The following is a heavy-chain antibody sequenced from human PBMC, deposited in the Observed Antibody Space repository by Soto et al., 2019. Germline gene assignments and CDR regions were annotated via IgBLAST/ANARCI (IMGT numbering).Heavy chain of an antibody. CDR3: ARGYCSGGSCYSGYYYYYGMDV. J-gene: IGHJ6*02. CDR1: GGTFSSYA. D-gene: IGHD2-15*01. Sequence: QVQLVQSGAEVKKPGSSVKVSCKASGGTFSSYAISWVRQAPGQGLEWMGGIIPIFGTANYAQKFQGRVTITADKSTSTACMELSSLRSEDTAVYYCARGYCSGGSCYSGYYYYYGMDVWGQGTTVTVSS. V-gene: IGHV1-69*06. CDR2: IIPIFGTA.